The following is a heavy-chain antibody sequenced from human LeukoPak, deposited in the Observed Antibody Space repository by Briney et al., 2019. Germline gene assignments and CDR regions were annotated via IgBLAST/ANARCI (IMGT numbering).Heavy chain of an antibody. J-gene: IGHJ4*02. Sequence: GSLRLSCASSGFTFSSYAMHWVRQAPGKGLEWVSAISSSSSYKYYADSLKGRFTISRDNAKNSLYLQMNSLRAEDTAVYYCARKDDSSGYYYTPPDYWGQGTLVTVSS. D-gene: IGHD3-22*01. V-gene: IGHV3-21*01. CDR2: ISSSSSYK. CDR1: GFTFSSYA. CDR3: ARKDDSSGYYYTPPDY.